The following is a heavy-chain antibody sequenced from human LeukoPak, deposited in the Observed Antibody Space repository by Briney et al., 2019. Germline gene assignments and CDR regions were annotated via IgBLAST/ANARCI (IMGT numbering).Heavy chain of an antibody. D-gene: IGHD6-13*01. Sequence: GRSLRLSCAAAGFTFSSYGMRWVRQAPGKGLEWVAVISYDGSNKYYADSVKGRFTISRDNSKNTLYLQMNSLRAEDTAVYYCAKDPDSSSCPWGQGTLVTVSS. CDR3: AKDPDSSSCP. V-gene: IGHV3-30*18. J-gene: IGHJ4*02. CDR2: ISYDGSNK. CDR1: GFTFSSYG.